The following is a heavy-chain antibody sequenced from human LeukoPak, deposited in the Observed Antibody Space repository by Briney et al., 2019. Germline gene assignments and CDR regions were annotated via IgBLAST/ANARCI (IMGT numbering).Heavy chain of an antibody. CDR3: ARDHDYGGNLDY. CDR2: IIPVFGTA. J-gene: IGHJ4*02. D-gene: IGHD4-23*01. CDR1: GGTFSSYA. V-gene: IGHV1-69*05. Sequence: SVKVSCKASGGTFSSYAISWVRQAPGQGLEWMGRIIPVFGTANYAQKFQGRVTITTDESTSTAYMELSSLRSEDTAVYYCARDHDYGGNLDYWGQGTLVTVSS.